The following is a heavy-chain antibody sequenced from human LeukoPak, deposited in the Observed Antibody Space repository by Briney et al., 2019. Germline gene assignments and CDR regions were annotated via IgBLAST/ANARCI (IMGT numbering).Heavy chain of an antibody. Sequence: GGSLRLSCAASGFTFSSYAMHWVRQAPGKGLEWVAAISYDGSNKYYADSVKGRFTISRDNSKNTLYLQMNSLRAEDTAVYYCARDLMYYDTYTDLDYWGQGTLVTVSS. J-gene: IGHJ4*02. CDR1: GFTFSSYA. CDR2: ISYDGSNK. V-gene: IGHV3-30-3*01. CDR3: ARDLMYYDTYTDLDY. D-gene: IGHD2-8*01.